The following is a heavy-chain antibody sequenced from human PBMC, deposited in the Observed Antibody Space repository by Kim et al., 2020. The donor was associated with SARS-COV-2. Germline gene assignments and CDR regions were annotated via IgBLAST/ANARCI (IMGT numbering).Heavy chain of an antibody. CDR3: VRQQLAYYYYGMDV. D-gene: IGHD6-13*01. V-gene: IGHV3-20*01. CDR2: INWNGGST. CDR1: GFTFDDYG. J-gene: IGHJ6*02. Sequence: GGSLRLSCAASGFTFDDYGMSWVRQAPGKGLEWVSGINWNGGSTGYADSVKGRFTISRDNAKNSLYLQMNSLRAEDTALYHCVRQQLAYYYYGMDVWGQGTTVTVSS.